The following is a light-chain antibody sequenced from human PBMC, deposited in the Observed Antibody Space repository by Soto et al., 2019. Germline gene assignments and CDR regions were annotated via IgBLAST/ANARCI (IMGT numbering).Light chain of an antibody. CDR1: TSDIGRYNL. CDR3: CSYAGGTSVV. V-gene: IGLV2-23*01. J-gene: IGLJ2*01. CDR2: EDI. Sequence: QSALTQPASVSGSPGQSITISCTGTTSDIGRYNLVSWYQQYPGKAPKLILYEDIERPSGVSNRFSGSKSGNTASLTISGLLTEYEADYYCCSYAGGTSVVFGGGTTVTVL.